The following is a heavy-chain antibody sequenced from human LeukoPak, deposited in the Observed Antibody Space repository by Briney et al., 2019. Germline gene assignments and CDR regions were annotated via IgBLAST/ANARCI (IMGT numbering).Heavy chain of an antibody. CDR2: IKTYNGNT. CDR3: ARTRAGDFWSGYYGIDY. CDR1: GYTFNSYV. J-gene: IGHJ4*02. V-gene: IGHV1-18*01. Sequence: ASVKVSCKASGYTFNSYVISWVRQAPGQGLEWMGWIKTYNGNTNYAQKLQGRVTMTTDTSTSTAYMELRSLRSDDRAMYYCARTRAGDFWSGYYGIDYWGQGTLVTVSS. D-gene: IGHD3-3*01.